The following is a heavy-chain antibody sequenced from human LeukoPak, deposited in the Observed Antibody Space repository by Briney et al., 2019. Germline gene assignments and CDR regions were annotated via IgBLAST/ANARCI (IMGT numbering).Heavy chain of an antibody. J-gene: IGHJ4*02. D-gene: IGHD1-26*01. CDR2: ISSSGSTI. CDR3: ARDFSGSYNYFDY. CDR1: GFTFSSYE. V-gene: IGHV3-48*03. Sequence: PGGSLRLSCAASGFTFSSYEMNWVRQAPGKGLEWVSYISSSGSTIYYADSVKGRFTISRDNAKNSLYLQMNSLRAEDTAVYYYARDFSGSYNYFDYWGQGTLVTVSS.